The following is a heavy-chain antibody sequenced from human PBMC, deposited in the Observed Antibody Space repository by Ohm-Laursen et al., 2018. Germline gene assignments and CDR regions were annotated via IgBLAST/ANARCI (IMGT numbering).Heavy chain of an antibody. V-gene: IGHV3-74*03. J-gene: IGHJ4*02. D-gene: IGHD1-1*01. Sequence: SLRLSCAASGFTFSHYRMHWVRQPPGEGLVWVSRIKSDGTTMYADFVRGRFILSRDNERNTLDLQMNGLTVEDTAVYYCVRDGNDRLDQWGQGTLVTVSS. CDR2: IKSDGTT. CDR3: VRDGNDRLDQ. CDR1: GFTFSHYR.